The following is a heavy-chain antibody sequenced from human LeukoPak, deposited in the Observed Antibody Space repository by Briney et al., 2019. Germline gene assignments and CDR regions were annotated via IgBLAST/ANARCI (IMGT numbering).Heavy chain of an antibody. CDR3: ASPIFGVVNSTDY. CDR1: GGSISSSSYY. Sequence: PSETLSLTCTVSGGSISSSSYYWGWIRQPPGKGLEWIGSIYYSGSTYYNPSLKSRVTISVDTSKNQFSLKLSSVTAADTAVYYCASPIFGVVNSTDYWGQGTLVTVSS. V-gene: IGHV4-39*01. CDR2: IYYSGST. J-gene: IGHJ4*02. D-gene: IGHD3-3*01.